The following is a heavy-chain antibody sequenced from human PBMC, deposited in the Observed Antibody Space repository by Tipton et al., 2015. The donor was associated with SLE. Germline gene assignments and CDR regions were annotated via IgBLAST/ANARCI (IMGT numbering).Heavy chain of an antibody. D-gene: IGHD4-11*01. V-gene: IGHV3-23*01. Sequence: SLRLSCAASGFTFSSYAVSWVRQAPGKGLEWVSVISGSGGSTYYADSVKGRFTISRDNSKNTLYLQMNSLRAEDTAVYYCANAYRSLDYWGQGTLATVSS. CDR1: GFTFSSYA. J-gene: IGHJ4*02. CDR2: ISGSGGST. CDR3: ANAYRSLDY.